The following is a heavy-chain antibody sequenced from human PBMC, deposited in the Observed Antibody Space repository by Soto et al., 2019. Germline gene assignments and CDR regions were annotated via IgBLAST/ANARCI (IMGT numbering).Heavy chain of an antibody. V-gene: IGHV4-34*01. Sequence: QVQLQKWGAGLLKPSETLSLTCAVYGGSFSGYYWTWIRQPPGKGLEWIGEIDHSGSTNYNPSLKSRVTMSVDTSKNQFSLRLSSVTAADTAVYSCARARGGNSVDYWGQGTLVNVSS. CDR1: GGSFSGYY. CDR3: ARARGGNSVDY. J-gene: IGHJ4*02. CDR2: IDHSGST. D-gene: IGHD2-21*02.